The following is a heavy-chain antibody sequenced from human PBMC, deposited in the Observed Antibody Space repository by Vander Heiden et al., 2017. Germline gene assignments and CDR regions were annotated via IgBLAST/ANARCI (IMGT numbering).Heavy chain of an antibody. CDR2: ISVSGSTT. V-gene: IGHV3-23*01. J-gene: IGHJ4*02. D-gene: IGHD3-10*01. CDR3: AKAARPTMVRGGYFDH. Sequence: EVQLLESGGGLVQPGGSLRLSCEASGFTFHAYAINWVRQAPGKGLEWVFSISVSGSTTYYADSVKGRFTISRDNSKNTVYLQMTSLRGGETAVYYCAKAARPTMVRGGYFDHCCQGILGTVSS. CDR1: GFTFHAYA.